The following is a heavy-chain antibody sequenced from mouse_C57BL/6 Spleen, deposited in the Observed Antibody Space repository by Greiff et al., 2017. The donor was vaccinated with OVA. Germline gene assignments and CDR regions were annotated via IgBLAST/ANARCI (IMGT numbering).Heavy chain of an antibody. J-gene: IGHJ4*01. Sequence: QVQLQQPGAELVKPGASVKLSCKASGYTFTSYWMHWVKQRPGQGLAWIGMIHPNSGSTNYNEKFKSKATLTVDKSSSTAYMQLSSLTSEDSAVYYCARGAVAPYYYAMDYWGQGTSVTVSS. V-gene: IGHV1-64*01. CDR1: GYTFTSYW. D-gene: IGHD1-1*01. CDR2: IHPNSGST. CDR3: ARGAVAPYYYAMDY.